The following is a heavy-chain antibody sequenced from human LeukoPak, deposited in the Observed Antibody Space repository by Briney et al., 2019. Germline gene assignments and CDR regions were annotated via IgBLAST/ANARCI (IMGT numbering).Heavy chain of an antibody. CDR2: IYYSGGT. J-gene: IGHJ4*02. CDR3: ARDSSGWYDY. D-gene: IGHD6-19*01. CDR1: GGSISSYY. Sequence: SETLSLTCTVSGGSISSYYWSWIRQPPGKGLEWIGYIYYSGGTNYNPSLKSRVTISVDTSKNQFSLKLSSVTAADAAVYYCARDSSGWYDYWGQGTLVTVSS. V-gene: IGHV4-59*01.